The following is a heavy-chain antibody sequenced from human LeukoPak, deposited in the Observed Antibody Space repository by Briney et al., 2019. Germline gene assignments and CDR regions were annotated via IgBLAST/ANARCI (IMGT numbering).Heavy chain of an antibody. Sequence: SETLSLTCSVSGGSISGYYWSWIRQPPGEGLEWIGYIYFTGTTNCYPSLQSRVTISLDTSKNQFSLKLRSVTAADTAVYYCARGGSWYGDWGQGTLVTVSS. D-gene: IGHD6-13*01. CDR1: GGSISGYY. CDR3: ARGGSWYGD. J-gene: IGHJ4*02. V-gene: IGHV4-59*08. CDR2: IYFTGTT.